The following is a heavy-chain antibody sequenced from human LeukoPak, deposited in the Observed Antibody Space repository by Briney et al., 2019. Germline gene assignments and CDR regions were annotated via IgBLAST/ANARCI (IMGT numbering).Heavy chain of an antibody. CDR3: AKQSNNHYYHKASDC. Sequence: GGSLRPSCAASGFTLSSFTMHWVRPAPGKGRGWGAAITDDGSDAYYSDSAKGRLTISRDNSNNTLFLLMNSLRAEDTALYFCAKQSNNHYYHKASDCWGQGILVTVAS. J-gene: IGHJ4*02. V-gene: IGHV3-30-3*01. CDR1: GFTLSSFT. D-gene: IGHD3-22*01. CDR2: ITDDGSDA.